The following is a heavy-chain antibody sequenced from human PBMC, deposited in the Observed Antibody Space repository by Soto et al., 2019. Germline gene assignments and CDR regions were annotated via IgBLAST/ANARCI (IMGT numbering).Heavy chain of an antibody. V-gene: IGHV4-39*01. CDR1: GGSISSSSYY. CDR2: IYYSGST. J-gene: IGHJ6*01. Sequence: SETLSLTCTVSGGSISSSSYYWGWIRQPPGKGLEWIGSIYYSGSTYYNPSLKSRVTISVDTSKNQFSLKLSSVTAADTAVYYCARRGFVELLRLVYYYGMDVWGQGTTVTGSS. CDR3: ARRGFVELLRLVYYYGMDV. D-gene: IGHD3-10*01.